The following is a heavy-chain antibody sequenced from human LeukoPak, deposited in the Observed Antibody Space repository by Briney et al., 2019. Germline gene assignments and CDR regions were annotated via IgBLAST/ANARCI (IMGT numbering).Heavy chain of an antibody. CDR3: AKDMGTVVVPAAMGIDY. CDR1: GFIFDEHA. D-gene: IGHD2-2*03. J-gene: IGHJ4*02. CDR2: ISWNSGSI. Sequence: GGSLRLSCAASGFIFDEHAMHWVRQAPGKGLEWVSGISWNSGSIGYADSVRGRFTISRDNTKNSLYLQMNSLRPEDTALYYCAKDMGTVVVPAAMGIDYWGQGTLVTVSS. V-gene: IGHV3-9*01.